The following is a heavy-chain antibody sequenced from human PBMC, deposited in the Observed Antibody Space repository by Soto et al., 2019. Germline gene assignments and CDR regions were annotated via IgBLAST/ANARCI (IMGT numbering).Heavy chain of an antibody. Sequence: GASVKVSCEACGYSFTSYYMHWVRQAPGQGLEWMGIINPSGGSTSYAQKFQGRVTMTRDTSTSTVYMELSSLRSEDTAVYYCARDRLGYCSSTSCYHGMDVWGQGTTVTVS. CDR3: ARDRLGYCSSTSCYHGMDV. CDR2: INPSGGST. CDR1: GYSFTSYY. V-gene: IGHV1-46*01. D-gene: IGHD2-2*01. J-gene: IGHJ6*02.